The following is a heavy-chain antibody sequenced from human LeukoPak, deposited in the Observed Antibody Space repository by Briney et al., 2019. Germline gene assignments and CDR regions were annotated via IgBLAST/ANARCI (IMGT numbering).Heavy chain of an antibody. Sequence: GGSLRLSCAASGFTFSSYGMHWVRQCPGKGLEWVAVIWYDGSNKHYADSVKGRFTISRDNSKNTLYLQMNSLRAEDTAAYYCAREGNSGYDWNYWGQGTLVTVSS. J-gene: IGHJ4*02. CDR3: AREGNSGYDWNY. CDR1: GFTFSSYG. CDR2: IWYDGSNK. V-gene: IGHV3-33*01. D-gene: IGHD5-12*01.